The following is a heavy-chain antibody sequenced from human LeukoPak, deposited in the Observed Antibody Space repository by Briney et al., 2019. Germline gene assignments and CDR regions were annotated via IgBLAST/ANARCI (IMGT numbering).Heavy chain of an antibody. CDR3: ARDSGSYPHWFAP. D-gene: IGHD1-26*01. CDR2: IFYSGIT. CDR1: GGSISSYY. V-gene: IGHV4-59*01. Sequence: SETLSLTCTVSGGSISSYYWNWIGQPPGKGLEWIGYIFYSGITNYNPSLKSRVTISVDTSKKQFSLKLTSVTAADTAVYYCARDSGSYPHWFAPWGQGTLVTVSS. J-gene: IGHJ5*02.